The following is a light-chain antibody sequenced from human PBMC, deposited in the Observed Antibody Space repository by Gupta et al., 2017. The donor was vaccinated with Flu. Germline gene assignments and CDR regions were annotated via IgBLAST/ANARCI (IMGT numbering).Light chain of an antibody. V-gene: IGKV3-11*01. J-gene: IGKJ5*01. CDR3: QQRSIGVT. CDR2: DAS. CDR1: QDVNNY. Sequence: EIVLTQSPATLSLSPGERATLSCRASQDVNNYLAWYQQKRGQAPRLLIYDASNRAAGIPARFNGNGSGTDFTRTMSNIEPEDFAVYYCQQRSIGVTFGQGTRLEIK.